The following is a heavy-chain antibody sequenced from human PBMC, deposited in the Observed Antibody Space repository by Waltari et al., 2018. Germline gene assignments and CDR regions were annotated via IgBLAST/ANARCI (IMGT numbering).Heavy chain of an antibody. V-gene: IGHV3-48*03. D-gene: IGHD3-3*01. CDR1: GFPFSSYE. CDR2: ISSSGSTI. CDR3: ARGWRGDSYDY. J-gene: IGHJ4*02. Sequence: EVQLVESGGGLVQPGGYLRLSCAASGFPFSSYEMNWVRQAPGKGLEWVSYISSSGSTIYYADSVKGRFTISRDNAKNSLYLQMNSLRAEDTAVYYCARGWRGDSYDYWGQGTLVTVSS.